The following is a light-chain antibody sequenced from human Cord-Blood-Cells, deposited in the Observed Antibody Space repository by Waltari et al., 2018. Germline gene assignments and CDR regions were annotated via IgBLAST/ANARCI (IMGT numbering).Light chain of an antibody. CDR3: QQYNSYSPT. J-gene: IGKJ1*01. Sequence: DIQITQSPSTLSASVGDRGTITCRASQSISSWLAWYQQKPGKAPKLLIYKSSSLESGVPSRFRGSGSGTEFTLTISSLQPDDFATYYCQQYNSYSPTFGQGTKVEIK. CDR2: KSS. V-gene: IGKV1-5*03. CDR1: QSISSW.